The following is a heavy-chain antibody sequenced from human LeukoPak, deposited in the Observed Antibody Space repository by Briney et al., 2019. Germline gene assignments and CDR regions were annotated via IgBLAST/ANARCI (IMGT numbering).Heavy chain of an antibody. D-gene: IGHD1-26*01. CDR3: ARDNSVGETAWWFDP. CDR1: GYSFTSYY. J-gene: IGHJ5*02. CDR2: INPSGSSA. Sequence: ASVKVSCKASGYSFTSYYMHWVRQAPGQGLEWMGFINPSGSSAAYAQKFQGRLTMTRDMFTSTDYMGLTSLTSDDTAVYYCARDNSVGETAWWFDPWGQGTLVTVSS. V-gene: IGHV1-46*01.